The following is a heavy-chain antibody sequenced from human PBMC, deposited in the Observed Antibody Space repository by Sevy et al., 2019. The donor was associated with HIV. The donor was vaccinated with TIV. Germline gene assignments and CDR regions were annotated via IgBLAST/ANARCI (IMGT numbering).Heavy chain of an antibody. J-gene: IGHJ6*02. D-gene: IGHD2-2*01. CDR3: AREVIPYQLLSHYYYGMDV. V-gene: IGHV1-69*13. Sequence: ASVKVSCKASGGTFSSYAISWVRQAPGQGLEWMGGIIPIFGTANYAQKFQGRVTITADESTSTAYMELSRLRSEDTAVYYCAREVIPYQLLSHYYYGMDVWGQGTTVTVSS. CDR1: GGTFSSYA. CDR2: IIPIFGTA.